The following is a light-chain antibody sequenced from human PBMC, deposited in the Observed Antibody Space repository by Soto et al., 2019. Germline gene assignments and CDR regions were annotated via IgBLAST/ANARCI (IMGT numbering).Light chain of an antibody. Sequence: DIQMTQSPSSLSASVGDRVTITCQASQDISNYLNWYQQKPGNAPKLLIYDASNLETGVPSRSSGGGSATYFTFTISSLQPEDIATYYCQQYDNLPLTFGGGTKVDIK. CDR1: QDISNY. CDR2: DAS. V-gene: IGKV1-33*01. J-gene: IGKJ4*01. CDR3: QQYDNLPLT.